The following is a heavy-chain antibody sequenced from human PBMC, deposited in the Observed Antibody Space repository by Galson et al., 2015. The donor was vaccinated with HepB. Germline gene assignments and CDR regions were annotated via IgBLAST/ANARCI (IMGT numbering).Heavy chain of an antibody. J-gene: IGHJ4*02. Sequence: SVKVSCKASGYTFTTYDINWVRQATGQGLEWMGWMNPKSGYTGFAQKFQGRVTMTSTPSISTAYMELSSLTHEDTAVYYCGRTVGSIDYWGQGTLVTVSS. V-gene: IGHV1-8*01. CDR1: GYTFTTYD. CDR3: GRTVGSIDY. D-gene: IGHD1-26*01. CDR2: MNPKSGYT.